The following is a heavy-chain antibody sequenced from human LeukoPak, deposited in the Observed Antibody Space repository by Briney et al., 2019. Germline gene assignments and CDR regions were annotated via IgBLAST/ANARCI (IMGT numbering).Heavy chain of an antibody. CDR3: AKDLRIAAAGRGPCWFDP. CDR1: GFTVSSNY. D-gene: IGHD6-13*01. V-gene: IGHV3-66*01. CDR2: IYSGGST. J-gene: IGHJ5*02. Sequence: PGGSLRLSCAASGFTVSSNYMSWVSQAPGKGLEWVSVIYSGGSTYYADSVKGRFTISRDNSKNTLYLQMNSLRAEDTAVYYCAKDLRIAAAGRGPCWFDPWGQGTLVTVSS.